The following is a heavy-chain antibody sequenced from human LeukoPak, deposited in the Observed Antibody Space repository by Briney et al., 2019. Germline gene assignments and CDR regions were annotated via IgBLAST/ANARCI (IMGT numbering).Heavy chain of an antibody. Sequence: GASVKVSCKASGYXFTGYYIHWVRQAPGQGLEWMGWINPNSGGTNYAQNFQGRLTMTRDTSISTAYMELSSLRSDDTAVYYCATNRVGSSFDYWGQGTLVSVSS. D-gene: IGHD5-24*01. CDR2: INPNSGGT. J-gene: IGHJ4*02. CDR3: ATNRVGSSFDY. V-gene: IGHV1-2*02. CDR1: GYXFTGYY.